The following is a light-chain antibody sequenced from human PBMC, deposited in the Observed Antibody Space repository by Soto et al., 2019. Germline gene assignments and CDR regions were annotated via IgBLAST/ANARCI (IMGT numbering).Light chain of an antibody. CDR1: SSDVGSYNL. J-gene: IGLJ1*01. CDR2: EVI. Sequence: QSVLTQPASVSGSPGQSITISCTGTSSDVGSYNLVSWYQQYPGKAPKLVIYEVIKRPSGVSNRFSGSKSGNTASLTISGLQAEDEADYYCCSYAGSTRVFGTGTKVTV. V-gene: IGLV2-23*02. CDR3: CSYAGSTRV.